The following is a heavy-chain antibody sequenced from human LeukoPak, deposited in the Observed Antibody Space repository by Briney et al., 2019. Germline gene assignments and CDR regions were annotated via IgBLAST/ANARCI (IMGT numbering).Heavy chain of an antibody. CDR1: GGSISTYI. D-gene: IGHD3-10*01. V-gene: IGHV4-4*07. Sequence: PSETLSLTCTVSGGSISTYIWSWIRQTAGKGLEWIGRISDSGSTRYNPSLKSRVTMSVDTSKNQFSLKVNSVTAADTAVYYCARVYDSGSQAYFYYMDVWGKGTTVTISS. J-gene: IGHJ6*03. CDR2: ISDSGST. CDR3: ARVYDSGSQAYFYYMDV.